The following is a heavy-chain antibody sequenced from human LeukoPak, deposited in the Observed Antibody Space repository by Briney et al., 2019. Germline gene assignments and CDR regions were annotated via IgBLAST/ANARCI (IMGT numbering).Heavy chain of an antibody. CDR1: GFTFSDYY. D-gene: IGHD6-13*01. V-gene: IGHV3-11*04. Sequence: MPGGSLRLSCAASGFTFSDYYMTWIRQAPGKGLEWVSYISNSGSTIYYADSVKGRFTISRDNAKNSLYLQMNSLRAEDTAVYYCARYTYSSSWYFDYWGQGTLVTVSS. CDR2: ISNSGSTI. CDR3: ARYTYSSSWYFDY. J-gene: IGHJ4*02.